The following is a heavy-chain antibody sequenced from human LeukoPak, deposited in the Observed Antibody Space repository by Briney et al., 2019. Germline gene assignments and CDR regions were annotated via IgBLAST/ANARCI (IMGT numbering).Heavy chain of an antibody. CDR3: ARGSGDNYGIDY. J-gene: IGHJ4*02. CDR2: IYSGSGT. CDR1: GFTVSSNH. D-gene: IGHD5-24*01. V-gene: IGHV3-53*01. Sequence: GGSLRLSCAASGFTVSSNHMSWVRQAPGKGLEWVSLIYSGSGTYYADSVKGRFTISRDNSENTLYLQMNSLRAEDRAVYYCARGSGDNYGIDYWGQGTLVTVSS.